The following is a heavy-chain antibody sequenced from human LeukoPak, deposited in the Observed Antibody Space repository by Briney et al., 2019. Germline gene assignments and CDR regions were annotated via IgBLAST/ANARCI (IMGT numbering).Heavy chain of an antibody. CDR2: IIPILGIA. V-gene: IGHV1-69*02. Sequence: SVKVSCKASGGTFSSYTISWVRQAPGQGLEWMGRIIPILGIANYAQKFQGRVTITADKSTSTAYMELSSLRSEDTAVYYGARGPIFGVVITTTWFDPWGKGTLVTVS. D-gene: IGHD3-3*01. CDR1: GGTFSSYT. CDR3: ARGPIFGVVITTTWFDP. J-gene: IGHJ5*02.